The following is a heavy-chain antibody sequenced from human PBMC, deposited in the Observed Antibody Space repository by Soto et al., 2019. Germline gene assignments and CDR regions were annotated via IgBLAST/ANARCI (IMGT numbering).Heavy chain of an antibody. V-gene: IGHV1-2*04. CDR3: ARGLKQWLVQNWFDP. CDR1: GYTFTGYY. D-gene: IGHD6-19*01. J-gene: IGHJ5*02. CDR2: INPNSGGT. Sequence: GASVKVSCKGSGYTFTGYYMHWVRQAPGQGLEWMGWINPNSGGTNYAQKYQGWVTMTRDTSISTAYMELSRLRSDDTAVYYCARGLKQWLVQNWFDPLGQGTLVTVSS.